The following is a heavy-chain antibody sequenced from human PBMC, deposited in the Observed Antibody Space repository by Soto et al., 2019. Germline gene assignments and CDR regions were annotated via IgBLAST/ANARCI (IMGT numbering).Heavy chain of an antibody. D-gene: IGHD6-19*01. J-gene: IGHJ5*02. Sequence: ASVKVSCKASGYDFTSHYMHWVRQAPGQGLEWMGIINPIGGSTNYAQKFQGRVTMTTDTSTSTAYMELRSLRSDDTAVYYCARDEAVAGLNWFDPWGQGTLVTVSS. CDR1: GYDFTSHY. CDR3: ARDEAVAGLNWFDP. CDR2: INPIGGST. V-gene: IGHV1-46*01.